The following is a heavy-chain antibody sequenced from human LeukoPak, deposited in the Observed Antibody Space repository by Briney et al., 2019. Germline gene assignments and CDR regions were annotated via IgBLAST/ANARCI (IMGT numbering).Heavy chain of an antibody. CDR1: GFTFRDYY. CDR2: ISSSGSTI. Sequence: GGSLSLSCAASGFTFRDYYMSWIRQAPGKGLEGVSYISSSGSTIYYADSVKGRFTISRDNAKNSLYLQMNSLRAEDTAVYYCARMVRGRRRYYFDYWGQGTLVTVSS. J-gene: IGHJ4*02. D-gene: IGHD3-10*01. V-gene: IGHV3-11*04. CDR3: ARMVRGRRRYYFDY.